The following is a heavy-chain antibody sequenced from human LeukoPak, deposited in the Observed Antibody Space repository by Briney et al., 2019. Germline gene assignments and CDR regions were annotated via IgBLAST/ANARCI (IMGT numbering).Heavy chain of an antibody. Sequence: GASVKVSCKASGYTFTDYYIHWVRQAPGQGLEWMGWINPSSGGTAYAQKFQGRVTMTTDTSIITAYMGMNRLTSDDTAVYYCARGLYTMIRGVIIYWGQGTLVTVSS. J-gene: IGHJ4*02. CDR3: ARGLYTMIRGVIIY. D-gene: IGHD3-10*01. V-gene: IGHV1-2*02. CDR2: INPSSGGT. CDR1: GYTFTDYY.